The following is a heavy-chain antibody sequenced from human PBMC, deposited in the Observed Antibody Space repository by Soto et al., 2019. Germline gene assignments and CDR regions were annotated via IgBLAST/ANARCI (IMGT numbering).Heavy chain of an antibody. CDR1: GFTFSSYG. J-gene: IGHJ4*02. Sequence: QVQLVESGGGVVQPGRSLSLSCAASGFTFSSYGMHWVRQAPGKGLEWVAVISYDGSNKYYADSVKGRFTISRDNSKNTLYLQMNSLRAEDTAVYYCAKSTMVRGGDFDYWGQGTLVTVSS. D-gene: IGHD3-10*01. V-gene: IGHV3-30*18. CDR2: ISYDGSNK. CDR3: AKSTMVRGGDFDY.